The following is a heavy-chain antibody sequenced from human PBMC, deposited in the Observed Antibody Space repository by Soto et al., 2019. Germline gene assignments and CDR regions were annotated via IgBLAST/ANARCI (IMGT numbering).Heavy chain of an antibody. D-gene: IGHD2-21*02. V-gene: IGHV3-74*01. CDR2: LQTDGSHP. J-gene: IGHJ4*02. CDR1: GFTFNYYW. Sequence: EVQLVESGGGLVQPGGSLRLSCVASGFTFNYYWMHWVRQAPGKGLMWVSRLQTDGSHPDYADSVKGRLTISRDNDKNTLYLQMNHLRAEATAVYYCARGGDPDYWGQGTLVTVSS. CDR3: ARGGDPDY.